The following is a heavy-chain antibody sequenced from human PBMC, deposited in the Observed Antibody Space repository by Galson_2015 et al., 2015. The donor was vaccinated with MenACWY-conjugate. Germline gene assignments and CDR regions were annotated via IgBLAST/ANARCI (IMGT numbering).Heavy chain of an antibody. CDR3: ANLVYCGGDCFLPDPETDY. J-gene: IGHJ4*02. CDR2: ISYDGSNK. V-gene: IGHV3-30*18. CDR1: GFTFSSYG. Sequence: SLRLSCAASGFTFSSYGMHWVRQAPGKGLEWVAVISYDGSNKYYADSVKGRFTISRDNSKNTLYLQMNSLRAEDTAVYYCANLVYCGGDCFLPDPETDYWGQGTLVTVSS. D-gene: IGHD2-21*02.